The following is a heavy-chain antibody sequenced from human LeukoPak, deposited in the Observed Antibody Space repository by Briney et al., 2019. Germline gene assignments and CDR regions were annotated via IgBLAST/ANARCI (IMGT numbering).Heavy chain of an antibody. CDR2: FDPEDGET. D-gene: IGHD4-11*01. Sequence: ASVKVSCKVSGYTHTELSMHWVRQAPGKGLEWMGGFDPEDGETNYAQKFQGRVTITADKSTSTAYMELSSLRSEDTAVYYCARGLATVDAFDIWGQGTMVTVSS. V-gene: IGHV1-24*01. J-gene: IGHJ3*02. CDR1: GYTHTELS. CDR3: ARGLATVDAFDI.